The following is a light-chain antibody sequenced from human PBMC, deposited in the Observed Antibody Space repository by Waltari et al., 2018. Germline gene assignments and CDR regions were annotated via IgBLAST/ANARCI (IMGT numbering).Light chain of an antibody. CDR1: HSVSNY. J-gene: IGKJ4*01. CDR2: DAS. Sequence: EIVLTQSPATLSLSPGERATLSCRASHSVSNYLAWYQQKPGQAPRLLMYDASNRATGIPARFTGSGSGTDFTLTISSLEPEDFAIYYCQHRSNWPLTFGGGTKVEVK. CDR3: QHRSNWPLT. V-gene: IGKV3-11*01.